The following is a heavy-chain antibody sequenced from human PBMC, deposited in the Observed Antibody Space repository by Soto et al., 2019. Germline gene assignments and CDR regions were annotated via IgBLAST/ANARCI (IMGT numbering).Heavy chain of an antibody. V-gene: IGHV4-39*01. Sequence: PSETLSLTCAVYGGSFSSYYWGWIRQPPGKGLEWIGSIYYSGSTYYNPSLKSRVTISVDTSKNQFSLKLSSVTAADTAVYYCASTDYGDYSHWGQGTLVTVSS. J-gene: IGHJ4*02. D-gene: IGHD4-17*01. CDR3: ASTDYGDYSH. CDR2: IYYSGST. CDR1: GGSFSSYY.